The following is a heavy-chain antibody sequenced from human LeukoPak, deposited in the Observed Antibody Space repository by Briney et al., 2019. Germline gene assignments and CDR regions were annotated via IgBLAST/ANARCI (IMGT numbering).Heavy chain of an antibody. J-gene: IGHJ6*03. CDR2: INPNSGGT. V-gene: IGHV1-2*02. D-gene: IGHD2-15*01. CDR3: AREGPHRDCSGGSCYINYYYYMDV. Sequence: LAASVKVSCKASGYTFNGYYIHWVRQAPGQGLEWMGWINPNSGGTNYAQKFQDRVTMTRDTSISTAYMELSRLRSDDTAVYYCAREGPHRDCSGGSCYINYYYYMDVWGKGTTVTVSS. CDR1: GYTFNGYY.